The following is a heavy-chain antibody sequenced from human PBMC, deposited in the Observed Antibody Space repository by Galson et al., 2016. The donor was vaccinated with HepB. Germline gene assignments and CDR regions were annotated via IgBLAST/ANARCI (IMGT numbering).Heavy chain of an antibody. CDR2: IKPSGAGT. V-gene: IGHV1-46*02. CDR1: GYTFNSYY. D-gene: IGHD5-18*01. CDR3: SKVAGGRCGYSNGRGGEQLGASDI. Sequence: SVKLSCKASGYTFNSYYMHWVRQAPGQGLEWMGIIKPSGAGTTYAQKFQGRVTMTMDTSTSTIYMELNSLRSEDTAVYYCSKVAGGRCGYSNGRGGEQLGASDIWGQGTMVSVSS. J-gene: IGHJ3*02.